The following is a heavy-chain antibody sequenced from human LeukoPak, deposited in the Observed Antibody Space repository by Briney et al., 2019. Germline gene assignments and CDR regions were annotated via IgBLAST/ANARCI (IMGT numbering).Heavy chain of an antibody. CDR1: GFTFSSYE. D-gene: IGHD4-17*01. J-gene: IGHJ4*02. CDR2: ISSSGYTM. Sequence: PGGSLRLSCAASGFTFSSYEMNWVRQAPGKGLEWVSYISSSGYTMYYADSVKGRFTISRDNSKNTLYLQMNSLRAEDTAVYYCAKDGTTVTTFVPDYWGQGTLVTVSS. CDR3: AKDGTTVTTFVPDY. V-gene: IGHV3-48*03.